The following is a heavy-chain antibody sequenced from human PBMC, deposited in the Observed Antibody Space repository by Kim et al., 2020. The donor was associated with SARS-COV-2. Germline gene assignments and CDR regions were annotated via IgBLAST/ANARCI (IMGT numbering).Heavy chain of an antibody. V-gene: IGHV4-61*02. J-gene: IGHJ4*02. D-gene: IGHD1-26*01. CDR1: GGSISSGSYY. Sequence: SETLSLTCTVSGGSISSGSYYWSWIRQPAGKGLEWIGRIYTSGSTNYNPSLKSRVTISVDTSKNQFSLKLSSVTAADTAVYFCARDKGEWELLSFEYWGQGTLVTVSS. CDR3: ARDKGEWELLSFEY. CDR2: IYTSGST.